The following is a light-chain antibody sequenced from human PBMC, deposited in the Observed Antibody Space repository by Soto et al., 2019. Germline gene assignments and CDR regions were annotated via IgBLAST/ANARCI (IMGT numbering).Light chain of an antibody. CDR3: QRSYSTPT. CDR1: QSISSY. J-gene: IGKJ1*01. CDR2: AAS. Sequence: DIQMTQSPSSLSASVGDRVTITCRASQSISSYVNWYQQKPGKAPKLLIYAASSLQSGVPSRFSGSGSGTDFTLTISSLQPEDFATYYCQRSYSTPTFGQGTKVEIK. V-gene: IGKV1-39*01.